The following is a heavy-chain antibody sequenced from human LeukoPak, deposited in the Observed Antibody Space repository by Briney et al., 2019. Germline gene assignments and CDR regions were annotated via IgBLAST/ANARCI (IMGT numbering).Heavy chain of an antibody. CDR3: TRDRYDSSGYHGY. Sequence: GGSLRLSCEVSGFTASSNYMSWVRQAPGKGLEWVSVIYSGGSTFYADSVKGRFTISRDNSKNTLYLQMHSLRAEDTAVYYCTRDRYDSSGYHGYWGQGTLVTVSS. V-gene: IGHV3-53*01. J-gene: IGHJ4*02. D-gene: IGHD3-22*01. CDR2: IYSGGST. CDR1: GFTASSNY.